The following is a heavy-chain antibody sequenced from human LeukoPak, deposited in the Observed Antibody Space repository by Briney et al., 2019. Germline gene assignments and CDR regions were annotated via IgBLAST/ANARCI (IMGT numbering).Heavy chain of an antibody. D-gene: IGHD2-2*01. CDR3: ARDVRRDIVVVPAAAHYGMDV. J-gene: IGHJ6*02. Sequence: GRSLRLSCAVSGFTFSSYAMHWVRQAPGKGLEWVAVISYDGSNKYYADSVKGRFTISRDNSKNTLYLQMNSLRAEDTAVYYCARDVRRDIVVVPAAAHYGMDVWGQGTTVTVSS. V-gene: IGHV3-30*04. CDR2: ISYDGSNK. CDR1: GFTFSSYA.